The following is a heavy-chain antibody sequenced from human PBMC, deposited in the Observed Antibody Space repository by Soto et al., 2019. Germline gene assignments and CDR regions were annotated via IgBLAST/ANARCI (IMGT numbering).Heavy chain of an antibody. CDR3: ARDYYDSSGYSHHYYYGMDV. CDR2: IIPIFGTA. J-gene: IGHJ6*02. V-gene: IGHV1-69*13. CDR1: GGTFSSYA. D-gene: IGHD3-22*01. Sequence: SVKVSCEASGGTFSSYAISWVRQAPGQGLEWMGGIIPIFGTANYAQKFQGRVTITADESTSTAYTELSSLRSEDTAVYYCARDYYDSSGYSHHYYYGMDVWGQGTTVTVSS.